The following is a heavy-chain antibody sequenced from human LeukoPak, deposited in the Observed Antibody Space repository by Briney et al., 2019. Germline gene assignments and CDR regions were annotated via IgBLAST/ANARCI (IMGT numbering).Heavy chain of an antibody. CDR3: ASSKTAVPGDYYFDL. CDR2: IYSGGST. J-gene: IGHJ4*03. V-gene: IGHV3-66*01. Sequence: GSLRLSCAASGFTFSMDSMNWVRQAPGKGLQWVSIIYSGGSTWHADSVKGRVTISRDQAKNTLFLQMSSLRAEDTAVYYCASSKTAVPGDYYFDLWXXXXXVTVSX. CDR1: GFTFSMDS. D-gene: IGHD6-19*01.